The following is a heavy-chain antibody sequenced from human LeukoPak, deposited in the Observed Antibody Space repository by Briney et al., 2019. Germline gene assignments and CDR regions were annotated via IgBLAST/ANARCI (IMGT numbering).Heavy chain of an antibody. CDR3: ARVSYYYDSSGYRH. CDR2: INHSGST. Sequence: SETLSLTCAVYGGSFSGYYWSWIRQPPGKGLEWIGEINHSGSTNYNPSLKSRVTISVDTSKNQFSLKLSSVTAADTAVYYCARVSYYYDSSGYRHWGQGTLVTVSS. V-gene: IGHV4-34*01. J-gene: IGHJ4*02. D-gene: IGHD3-22*01. CDR1: GGSFSGYY.